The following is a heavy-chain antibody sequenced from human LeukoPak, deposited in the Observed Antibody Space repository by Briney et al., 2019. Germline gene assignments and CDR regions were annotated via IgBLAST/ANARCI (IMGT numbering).Heavy chain of an antibody. CDR1: GASISSYY. J-gene: IGHJ4*02. D-gene: IGHD3-10*01. CDR3: ARDQELGF. Sequence: PSETLSLTCTVSGASISSYYWNWIRQPAGKGLEWIGRPHISGSTDYNPSLKSRVTVSVDTSKNQFSLKLTSVTAADTAVYYCARDQELGFWGQGTLVTVSS. V-gene: IGHV4-4*07. CDR2: PHISGST.